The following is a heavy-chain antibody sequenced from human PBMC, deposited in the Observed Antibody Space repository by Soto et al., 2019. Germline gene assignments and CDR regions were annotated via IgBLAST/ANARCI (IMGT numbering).Heavy chain of an antibody. J-gene: IGHJ6*02. Sequence: VAVISYDGSNKYYADSVKGRFTISRDNSKNTLYLQMNSLRAEDTAVYYCAKDLWAVVAATFISYYYYGMDVWGQGTTVTVSS. D-gene: IGHD2-15*01. V-gene: IGHV3-30*18. CDR3: AKDLWAVVAATFISYYYYGMDV. CDR2: ISYDGSNK.